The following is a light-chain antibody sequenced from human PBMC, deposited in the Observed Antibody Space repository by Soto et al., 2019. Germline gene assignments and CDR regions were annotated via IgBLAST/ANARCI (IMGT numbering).Light chain of an antibody. Sequence: EIVLTQSPGTLSLSPGERATLSCRASQSVSSNYLAWYQQKAGQAPRLLIYGASSRAAGIPDRFSGSGSGTDLTLTISRLESEDFAVYYCQQYGNSPLYTFGQGTKLEIK. CDR1: QSVSSNY. CDR3: QQYGNSPLYT. J-gene: IGKJ2*01. CDR2: GAS. V-gene: IGKV3-20*01.